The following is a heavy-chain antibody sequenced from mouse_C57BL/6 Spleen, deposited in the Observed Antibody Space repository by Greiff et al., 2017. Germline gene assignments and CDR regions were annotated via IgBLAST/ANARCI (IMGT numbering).Heavy chain of an antibody. V-gene: IGHV2-6-1*01. CDR1: GFSLTSYG. J-gene: IGHJ3*01. CDR3: ARQEGYYYDWFAY. Sequence: VKLVESGPGLAAPSQSLSITCTVSGFSLTSYGVHWVRQPPGKGLEWLVVIWSDGSTTYNSALKSRLSISKDNSKSQVFLKMNSLQTDDTAMYYCARQEGYYYDWFAYWGQGTLVTVSA. D-gene: IGHD1-1*01. CDR2: IWSDGST.